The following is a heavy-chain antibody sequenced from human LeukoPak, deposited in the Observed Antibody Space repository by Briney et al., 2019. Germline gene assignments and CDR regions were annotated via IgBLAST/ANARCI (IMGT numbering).Heavy chain of an antibody. CDR1: GDSINSDY. J-gene: IGHJ3*02. V-gene: IGHV4-59*08. CDR3: ARRMKLAAKGDAFDI. Sequence: PSETLSLTCTVSGDSINSDYWNWIRQPPGKGLEWIGFIYYSGSTNYNPSLKSRVIISVDASRSHFSLKLNSVTAADTAVYYCARRMKLAAKGDAFDIWGQGTMVTVSS. CDR2: IYYSGST. D-gene: IGHD2-15*01.